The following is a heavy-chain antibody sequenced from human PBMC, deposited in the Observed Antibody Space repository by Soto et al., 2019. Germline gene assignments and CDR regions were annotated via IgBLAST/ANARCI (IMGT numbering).Heavy chain of an antibody. V-gene: IGHV4-59*01. CDR2: MYNTGST. Sequence: PSETLSLTCTVSGGSISGYYWSWIRQPPGKGLEWIGYMYNTGSTVYNPSFKSRVTISVDTSKNQFYLKLNSVTAADTAVYYCTRGPSLGRWGQGTLVSVSS. D-gene: IGHD3-16*01. CDR3: TRGPSLGR. CDR1: GGSISGYY. J-gene: IGHJ4*02.